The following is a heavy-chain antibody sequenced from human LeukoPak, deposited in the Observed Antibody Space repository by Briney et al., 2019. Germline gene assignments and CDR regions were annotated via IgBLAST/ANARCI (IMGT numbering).Heavy chain of an antibody. CDR1: GGSISSNY. CDR2: RYDTGGT. Sequence: PSETLSLTCTVSGGSISSNYWSWIRQPPGKGLEWIGCRYDTGGTNYNPSLQSRVTISVDTSKNQFSLKLTSVTAADTAVYYRARDSGSYSFQSWGQGTLVTVFS. J-gene: IGHJ4*02. CDR3: ARDSGSYSFQS. D-gene: IGHD1-26*01. V-gene: IGHV4-59*01.